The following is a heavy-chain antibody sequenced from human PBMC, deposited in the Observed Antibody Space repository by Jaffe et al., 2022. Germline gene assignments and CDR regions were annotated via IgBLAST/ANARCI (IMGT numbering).Heavy chain of an antibody. CDR2: IYYSGST. D-gene: IGHD3-10*01. V-gene: IGHV4-61*01. CDR1: GGSVSSGSYY. CDR3: ARVGVLLWFRELPSWFDP. J-gene: IGHJ5*02. Sequence: QVQLQESGPGLVKPSETLSLTCTVSGGSVSSGSYYWSWIRQPPGKGLEWIGYIYYSGSTNYNPSLKSRVTISVDTSKNQFSLKLSSVTAADTAVYYCARVGVLLWFRELPSWFDPWGQGTLVTVSS.